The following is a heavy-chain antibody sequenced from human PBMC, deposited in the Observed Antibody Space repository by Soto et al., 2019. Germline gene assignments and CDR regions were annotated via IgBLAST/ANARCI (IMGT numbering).Heavy chain of an antibody. CDR3: ARRRGDYYDSSGYRYYGMDV. CDR1: GGTFSSCA. D-gene: IGHD3-22*01. Sequence: SVKVSCKASGGTFSSCAISCVRQAPGQGLEWMGGIIPIFGTANYAQKFQGRVTITADESTSTAYMELSSLRSEDTAVYYCARRRGDYYDSSGYRYYGMDVWGQGTTVTVSS. CDR2: IIPIFGTA. J-gene: IGHJ6*02. V-gene: IGHV1-69*13.